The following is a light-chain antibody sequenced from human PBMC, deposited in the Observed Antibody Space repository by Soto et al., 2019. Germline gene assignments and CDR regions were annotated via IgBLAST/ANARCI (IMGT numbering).Light chain of an antibody. J-gene: IGKJ1*01. CDR2: DAS. CDR3: QQYGSSSWT. V-gene: IGKV3-20*01. Sequence: EIVLTQSPATLSSFPGDRVTLSCRASQYINTRLAWYQHRPGQAPRLLIYDASSRAPGIPDRFSGSGSGTDFTLTISRLEPEDFAVYYCQQYGSSSWTFGQGTKVDIK. CDR1: QYINTR.